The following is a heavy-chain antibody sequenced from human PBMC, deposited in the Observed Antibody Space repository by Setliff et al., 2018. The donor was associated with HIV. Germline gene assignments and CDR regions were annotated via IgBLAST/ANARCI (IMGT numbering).Heavy chain of an antibody. CDR2: ICGTWKT. CDR1: GDSISSSTYC. Sequence: SETLSLTCTVSGDSISSSTYCWGWIRQPPGKGLEWIGSICGTWKTYYNPSLKSRVTISVDTSKNQLSLKMTSVTAADSAVYYCATEEGTTVHRIGFWGQGTLVTVSS. J-gene: IGHJ4*02. CDR3: ATEEGTTVHRIGF. V-gene: IGHV4-39*07. D-gene: IGHD4-17*01.